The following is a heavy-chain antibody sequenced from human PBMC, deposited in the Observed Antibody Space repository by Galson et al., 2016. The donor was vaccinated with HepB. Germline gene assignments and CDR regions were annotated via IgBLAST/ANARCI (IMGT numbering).Heavy chain of an antibody. CDR1: GFTFSNYG. J-gene: IGHJ4*02. V-gene: IGHV3-30*03. CDR2: MSHDGSHI. Sequence: SLRLSCAASGFTFSNYGMHWIRQAPGKGLEWVAVMSHDGSHIFYVDSVKGRFSISRDNSKNTLYLQMNSLRVEDTAVYYCASRPTDHWLAPYDDWGQGSLVTVSS. CDR3: ASRPTDHWLAPYDD. D-gene: IGHD6-19*01.